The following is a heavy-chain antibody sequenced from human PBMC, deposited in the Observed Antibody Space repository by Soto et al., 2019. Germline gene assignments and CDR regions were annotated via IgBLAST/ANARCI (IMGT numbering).Heavy chain of an antibody. J-gene: IGHJ4*02. V-gene: IGHV3-74*01. D-gene: IGHD1-1*01. CDR2: INKDGRYK. CDR3: ARGGLEPFDY. CDR1: GFTFSYEW. Sequence: GGSLSLSCANSGFTFSYEWMHWVRQVPGKGLVWVSRINKDGRYKNYADFVEGRFTISRDDAKSELYLHMDRLRAEDTAVYYCARGGLEPFDYLGQGALVTVSS.